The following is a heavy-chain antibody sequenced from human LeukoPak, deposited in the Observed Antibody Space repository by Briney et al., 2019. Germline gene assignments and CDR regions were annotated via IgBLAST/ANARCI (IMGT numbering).Heavy chain of an antibody. J-gene: IGHJ4*02. CDR1: GGSISSGGYS. CDR3: ARGRPWIQLCLFDY. Sequence: PSETLSLTCTVSGGSISSGGYSWSWIRQHPGKGLEWIGYIYYSGSTHYNPSLKSRVTISVDTSKNQFSLKLSSVTAADTAVYYCARGRPWIQLCLFDYWGQGTLVTVSS. V-gene: IGHV4-31*03. CDR2: IYYSGST. D-gene: IGHD5-18*01.